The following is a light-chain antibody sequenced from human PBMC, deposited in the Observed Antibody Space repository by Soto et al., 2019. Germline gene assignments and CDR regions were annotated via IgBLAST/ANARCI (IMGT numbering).Light chain of an antibody. CDR3: QQRRNWPPIT. Sequence: EIVMTQSPATLSVSPGERATLSCRASQSVSSNLAWYQQKPGQAPRLLIYDASNRATGIPARFSGSGSGTDFTLTISSVEPEDFAVYYCQQRRNWPPITFGQGTKVDIK. CDR2: DAS. V-gene: IGKV3-11*01. J-gene: IGKJ1*01. CDR1: QSVSSN.